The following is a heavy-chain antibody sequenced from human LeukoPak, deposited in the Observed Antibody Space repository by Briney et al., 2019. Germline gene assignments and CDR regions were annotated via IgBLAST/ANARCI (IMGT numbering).Heavy chain of an antibody. Sequence: LSLTCVGYGGSFSGYYCSWIRQPPGNGLEWMAIISYDGSNEYYADSVKGRFTISRDNSKNTLYLQMNSLRPADAAVYYCAKVWAASGYAALDSWGQGTLVTVSS. CDR1: GGSFSGYY. V-gene: IGHV3-30*18. CDR3: AKVWAASGYAALDS. CDR2: ISYDGSNE. D-gene: IGHD3-22*01. J-gene: IGHJ4*02.